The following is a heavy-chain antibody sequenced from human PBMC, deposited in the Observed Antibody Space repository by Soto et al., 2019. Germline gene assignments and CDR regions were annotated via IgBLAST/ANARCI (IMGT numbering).Heavy chain of an antibody. J-gene: IGHJ6*02. CDR1: GFTFSTYS. D-gene: IGHD2-2*02. Sequence: LRLSCVGSGFTFSTYSINWVRQAPGKGLEWASSISSRSDIYYADSVKGRFTISRDNAKNSVSLQMNSLRAEDTAVYYCAREYTAWPLAYGLDVWGQGTTVTVSS. CDR2: ISSRSDI. V-gene: IGHV3-21*01. CDR3: AREYTAWPLAYGLDV.